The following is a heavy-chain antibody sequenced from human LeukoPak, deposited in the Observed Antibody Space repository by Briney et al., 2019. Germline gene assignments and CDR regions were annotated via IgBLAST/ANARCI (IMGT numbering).Heavy chain of an antibody. J-gene: IGHJ4*02. Sequence: PSETLSLTCTVSGYSISSGSYWGWIRQPPGKGLEWIGSIYHSGSTYYNPSLKSRVTISADTSKNQFSLKLSSVTAADTAVYYCARAVWTYCSSTSCPNFFDFWGQGTLVTVSS. CDR2: IYHSGST. V-gene: IGHV4-38-2*02. CDR3: ARAVWTYCSSTSCPNFFDF. CDR1: GYSISSGSY. D-gene: IGHD2-2*01.